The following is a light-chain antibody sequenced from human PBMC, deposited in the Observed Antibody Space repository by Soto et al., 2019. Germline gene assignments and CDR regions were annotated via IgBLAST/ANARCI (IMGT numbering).Light chain of an antibody. J-gene: IGKJ3*01. CDR2: DAS. CDR3: QQRSNWPPRFT. CDR1: QSVSSY. V-gene: IGKV3-11*01. Sequence: EFVLTQSPATLSLSPGERATLSCRASQSVSSYLAWYQQKPGQAPRLLIYDASNRATGIPARFSGSGSGTDFTLTISSLEPEAFAVYYCQQRSNWPPRFTFGPGTKVDIK.